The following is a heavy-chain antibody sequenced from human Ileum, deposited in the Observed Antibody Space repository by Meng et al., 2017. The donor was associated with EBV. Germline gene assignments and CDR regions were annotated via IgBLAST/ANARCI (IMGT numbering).Heavy chain of an antibody. CDR1: GDSVSSNSAA. CDR3: ARDSSSSAYSPFDY. V-gene: IGHV6-1*01. D-gene: IGHD3-22*01. J-gene: IGHJ4*02. Sequence: AQLHPSGPGLGNPSQTLAPTVSISGDSVSSNSAAWNWIRQSPSRGLEWLGMTYYRSKWYNDYAVSVKSRITINPDTSKNQFSLQLNSVTPEDTAVYYCARDSSSSAYSPFDYWGQGTLVTVSS. CDR2: TYYRSKWYN.